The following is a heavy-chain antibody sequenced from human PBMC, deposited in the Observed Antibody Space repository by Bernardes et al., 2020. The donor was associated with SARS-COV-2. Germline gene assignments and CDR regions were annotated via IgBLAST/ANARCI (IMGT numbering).Heavy chain of an antibody. V-gene: IGHV4-39*01. CDR3: ARLSDYNFWTGTDGYFGL. CDR1: GASITNANYY. Sequence: SETLSLTCTVSGASITNANYYWVWIRQPPGKGLEWFGNIYYSGRTYYNPSLKGRLTMAVDTSKNRFSLRLSSVTAADTAVYYCARLSDYNFWTGTDGYFGLWGRGTLVTVSS. D-gene: IGHD3-3*01. J-gene: IGHJ2*01. CDR2: IYYSGRT.